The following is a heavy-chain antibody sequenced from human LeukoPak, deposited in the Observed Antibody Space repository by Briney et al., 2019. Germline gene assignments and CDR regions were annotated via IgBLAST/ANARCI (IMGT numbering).Heavy chain of an antibody. CDR1: GFTLNSHA. CDR3: AKDQGYSYYYLDY. D-gene: IGHD5-18*01. CDR2: INGNGAST. J-gene: IGHJ4*02. V-gene: IGHV3-23*01. Sequence: SGGSLRLSCAASGFTLNSHAMSWVRQAPGKGLEWVSGINGNGASTYYSDSVKGRFTISRDNSKNTVYLLMSSLRAEDTAVYYCAKDQGYSYYYLDYWGQGTLVTVSS.